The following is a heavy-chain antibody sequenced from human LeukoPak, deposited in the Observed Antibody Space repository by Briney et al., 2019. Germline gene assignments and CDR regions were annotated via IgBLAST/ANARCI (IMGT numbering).Heavy chain of an antibody. CDR3: ARAPPSYDSSGYYYWFSYYYMDV. CDR2: IYHSGST. V-gene: IGHV4-39*07. D-gene: IGHD3-22*01. J-gene: IGHJ6*03. Sequence: SETLSLTCTVSGGSISSGTYYWGWIRQPPGKGLEWIGSIYHSGSTYYNPSLKSRVTISVDTSKNQFSLKLSSVTAADTAVYYCARAPPSYDSSGYYYWFSYYYMDVWGKGTTVTISS. CDR1: GGSISSGTYY.